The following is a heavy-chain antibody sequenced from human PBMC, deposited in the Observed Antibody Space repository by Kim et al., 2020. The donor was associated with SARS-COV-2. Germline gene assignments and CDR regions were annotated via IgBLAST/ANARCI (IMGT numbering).Heavy chain of an antibody. V-gene: IGHV1-69*04. CDR2: IIPILGIA. Sequence: SVKVSCKASGGTFSSYAISLVRQAPGQGLEWMGRIIPILGIANYAQKFQGRVTITADKSTSTAYMELSSLRSEDTAVYYCARDYCSSTSCYSYYYYYMDVWGKGTTVTVSS. J-gene: IGHJ6*03. D-gene: IGHD2-2*02. CDR3: ARDYCSSTSCYSYYYYYMDV. CDR1: GGTFSSYA.